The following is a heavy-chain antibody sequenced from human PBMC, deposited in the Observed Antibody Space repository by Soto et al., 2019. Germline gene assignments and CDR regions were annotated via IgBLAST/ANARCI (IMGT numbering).Heavy chain of an antibody. CDR1: GGSISSEYYH. J-gene: IGHJ6*02. D-gene: IGHD2-21*02. CDR3: AREDDGGDSLDV. V-gene: IGHV4-30-4*08. CDR2: IHHSGSS. Sequence: QVQLQQSGPGLVKPSQTLSLTCTVSGGSISSEYYHWTWIRQSPGKGLEWIGYIHHSGSSLYNPSLKSLVTISVDTSKNQFSLHLSSVTAADTAVYCCAREDDGGDSLDVWGQGTTVTVSS.